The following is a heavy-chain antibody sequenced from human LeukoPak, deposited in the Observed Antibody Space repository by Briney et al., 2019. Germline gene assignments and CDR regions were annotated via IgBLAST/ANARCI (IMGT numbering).Heavy chain of an antibody. CDR2: INPNSGGT. J-gene: IGHJ6*03. Sequence: ASVKVSCKASGYTFTGYYMHWVRQAPGQGLEWMGWINPNSGGTNYAQNFQGRVIMTTDTSISTAYMELSSLRSDDTAVYYCARSSPPTYYHFYYYMDVWGKGSTVTVSS. CDR1: GYTFTGYY. V-gene: IGHV1-2*02. D-gene: IGHD6-13*01. CDR3: ARSSPPTYYHFYYYMDV.